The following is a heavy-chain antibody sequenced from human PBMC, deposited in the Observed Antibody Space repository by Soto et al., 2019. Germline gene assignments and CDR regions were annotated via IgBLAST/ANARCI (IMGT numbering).Heavy chain of an antibody. D-gene: IGHD3-22*01. CDR1: GYSFATSG. V-gene: IGHV1-18*01. CDR3: ARAGHYYDASGYAN. J-gene: IGHJ4*02. Sequence: QVKLVQSGAEVKKPGASIKVSCKASGYSFATSGMTWVRQAPGQGLEWGGWISAYNGNSNYDQNLQDRVTMTTDTSTTTAYFELRNLRSDDSAVYYCARAGHYYDASGYANWGQGTLVTVSS. CDR2: ISAYNGNS.